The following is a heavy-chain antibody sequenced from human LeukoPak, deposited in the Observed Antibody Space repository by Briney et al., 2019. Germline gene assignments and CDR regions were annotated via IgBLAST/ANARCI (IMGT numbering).Heavy chain of an antibody. CDR3: ARDSKWQRACDY. Sequence: AGSLRLSCAVSGFTFSSYEMNWVRQAPGKGLEWVSYISSSGSTIYYADSVNGRFTIARDNAKNSLYLQMNSLRAEDTAVYYCARDSKWQRACDYWGQGTLVTVSS. CDR1: GFTFSSYE. V-gene: IGHV3-48*03. D-gene: IGHD5-12*01. J-gene: IGHJ4*02. CDR2: ISSSGSTI.